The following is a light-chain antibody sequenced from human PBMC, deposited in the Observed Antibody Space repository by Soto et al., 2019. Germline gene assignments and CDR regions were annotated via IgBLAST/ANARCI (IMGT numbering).Light chain of an antibody. V-gene: IGKV1-5*01. CDR1: QSISTW. J-gene: IGKJ4*01. CDR2: DSS. Sequence: DIPMTQSPSTLSASVGDRVTITCRASQSISTWLAWYQQKSGRAPKLLIYDSSSLESGVPSRFSGSGSGTEFSLTISRLEPQDFAVYYCQQYGSSPLIFGGGTKVEIK. CDR3: QQYGSSPLI.